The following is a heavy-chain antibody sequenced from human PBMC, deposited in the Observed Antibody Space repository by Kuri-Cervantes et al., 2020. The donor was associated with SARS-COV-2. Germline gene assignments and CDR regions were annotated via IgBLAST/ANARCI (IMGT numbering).Heavy chain of an antibody. D-gene: IGHD6-19*01. CDR1: GFTFSHYA. CDR2: ITISGLST. CDR3: AKIAGYNSGGYDD. Sequence: GGSLRLSCGASGFTFSHYAMSWFRQAPGKGLEWVSTITISGLSTHYADSVKGRFTISRDNSKNTVYLQMNSLRADDTAVYYCAKIAGYNSGGYDDWGQGTLVTVSS. J-gene: IGHJ4*01. V-gene: IGHV3-23*01.